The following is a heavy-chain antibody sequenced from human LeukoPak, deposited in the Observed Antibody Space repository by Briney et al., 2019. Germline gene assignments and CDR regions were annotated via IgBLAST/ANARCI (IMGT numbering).Heavy chain of an antibody. CDR2: IYYSGST. J-gene: IGHJ4*02. D-gene: IGHD2-2*02. Sequence: SETLSLTCTVSGGSISSSSYYWGWIRQPPGKGLEWIGSIYYSGSTYYNPSLKSRVTISVDTSKNQFSLKLSSVTAADTAVYYCARGASCSSTASCYRPFDYWGQGTLVTVSS. CDR3: ARGASCSSTASCYRPFDY. CDR1: GGSISSSSYY. V-gene: IGHV4-39*07.